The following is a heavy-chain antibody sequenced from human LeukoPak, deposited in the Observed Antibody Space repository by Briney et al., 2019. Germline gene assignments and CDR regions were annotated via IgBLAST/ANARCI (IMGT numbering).Heavy chain of an antibody. J-gene: IGHJ5*02. CDR1: GYTFTSYD. CDR2: ISAYNGNT. Sequence: VASVKVSCKASGYTFTSYDISWVRQAPGQGLEWMGWISAYNGNTNYAQKLQGRVTMTTDTSTSTAYMELRSLRSDDTAVYYCARDRAAPSNWFDPWGQGTLVTVSS. V-gene: IGHV1-18*01. D-gene: IGHD6-6*01. CDR3: ARDRAAPSNWFDP.